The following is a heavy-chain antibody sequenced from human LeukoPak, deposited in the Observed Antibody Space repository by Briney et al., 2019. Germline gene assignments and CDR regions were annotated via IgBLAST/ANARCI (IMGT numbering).Heavy chain of an antibody. V-gene: IGHV4-38-2*02. CDR2: IYHSGRT. CDR1: GGSISSYF. CDR3: AGKYYYDSSGYYYVDY. D-gene: IGHD3-22*01. Sequence: SETLSLTCTVSGGSISSYFWGWIRQPPGMRLEWIGSIYHSGRTYYNPSLKSRVTISVDTSKNQFSLKLSSVTAADTAVYYCAGKYYYDSSGYYYVDYWGQGTLVSVSS. J-gene: IGHJ4*02.